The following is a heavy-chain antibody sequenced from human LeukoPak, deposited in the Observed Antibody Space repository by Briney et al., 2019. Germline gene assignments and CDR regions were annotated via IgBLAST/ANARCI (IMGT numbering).Heavy chain of an antibody. CDR1: GFTFSSYG. D-gene: IGHD3-3*01. CDR2: IRYDGSNK. Sequence: PGGSLRLSCAASGFTFSSYGMHWVRQAPGKGLEWVAFIRYDGSNKYYADSVKGRFTISRDNSKNTLYLQMNSLRAADTAVYYCARGFFQGFDYWGQGTLVTVSS. V-gene: IGHV3-30*02. J-gene: IGHJ4*02. CDR3: ARGFFQGFDY.